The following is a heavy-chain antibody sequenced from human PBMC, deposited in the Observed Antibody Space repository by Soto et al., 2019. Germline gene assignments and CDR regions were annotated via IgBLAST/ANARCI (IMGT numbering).Heavy chain of an antibody. CDR1: GFTFGDSY. CDR2: ISPGSRYP. Sequence: GGSLRLSCAGSGFTFGDSYMSWIRQAPGKGLEWLSYISPGSRYPAYADSVKGRFTISRDNAKRSLYLQMMSLTAEDTAIYYCGRGGGRGLFDPWGQGTMVTVSS. CDR3: GRGGGRGLFDP. J-gene: IGHJ5*02. D-gene: IGHD2-15*01. V-gene: IGHV3-11*06.